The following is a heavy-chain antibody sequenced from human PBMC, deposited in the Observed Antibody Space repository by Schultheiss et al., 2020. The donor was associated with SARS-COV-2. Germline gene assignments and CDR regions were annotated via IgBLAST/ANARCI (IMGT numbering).Heavy chain of an antibody. V-gene: IGHV3-21*05. CDR2: ISSSSSYI. J-gene: IGHJ6*03. CDR3: AGLSGYSIRYYYYMDV. D-gene: IGHD3-22*01. CDR1: GFTFSSYE. Sequence: GGSLRLSCAASGFTFSSYEMNWVRQAPGKGLEWVSYISSSSSYIYYADSVKGRFTISRDNAKNSLYLQMNSLRAEDTAVYYCAGLSGYSIRYYYYMDVWGKGTTVTVSS.